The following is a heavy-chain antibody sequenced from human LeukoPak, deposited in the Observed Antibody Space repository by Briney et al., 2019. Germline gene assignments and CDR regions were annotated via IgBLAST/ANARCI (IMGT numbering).Heavy chain of an antibody. V-gene: IGHV3-7*01. D-gene: IGHD6-6*01. CDR2: IKQDGSEK. CDR1: GFTFSSYW. Sequence: GGSLRLSCAASGFTFSSYWMSWVRQAPGKGLEWVADIKQDGSEKYYVDSVKGRFTISRDNAKNSLYLQMNSLRAEDTAAYYCARDAVAARPRYYFDYWGQGTLVTVSS. CDR3: ARDAVAARPRYYFDY. J-gene: IGHJ4*02.